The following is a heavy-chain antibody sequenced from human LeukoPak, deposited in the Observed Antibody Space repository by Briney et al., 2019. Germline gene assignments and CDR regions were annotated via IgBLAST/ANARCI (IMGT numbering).Heavy chain of an antibody. CDR1: GFTFSSYW. D-gene: IGHD1-26*01. Sequence: GGSLRLSCAASGFTFSSYWMTWVRQAPGKGLEWVANIKEDGSKKYYVDSVKGRFTTSRDNAKNSMYLQMNSLRGEDTAVYYCARLRSGTYYGDAFDIWGLGTMVTVSS. V-gene: IGHV3-7*03. CDR3: ARLRSGTYYGDAFDI. J-gene: IGHJ3*02. CDR2: IKEDGSKK.